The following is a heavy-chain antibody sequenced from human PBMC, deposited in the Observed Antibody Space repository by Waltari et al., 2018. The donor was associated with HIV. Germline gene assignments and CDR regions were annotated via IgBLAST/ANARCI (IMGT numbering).Heavy chain of an antibody. D-gene: IGHD7-27*01. CDR2: IIHSRST. J-gene: IGHJ4*02. CDR1: GGSFSGYY. Sequence: QVQLQQWGAGLLKPSETLSLTCAVYGGSFSGYYWSWIRQPPGKGLEWMWEIIHSRSTHYHPSLKSRVTISVYTSKNQFSLKLSSVTAADTAVYYCARSLGTALDYWGQGTLVTVSS. CDR3: ARSLGTALDY. V-gene: IGHV4-34*12.